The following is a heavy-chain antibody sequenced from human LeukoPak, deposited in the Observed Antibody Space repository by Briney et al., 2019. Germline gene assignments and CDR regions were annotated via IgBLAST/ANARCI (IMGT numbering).Heavy chain of an antibody. J-gene: IGHJ3*02. D-gene: IGHD1-26*01. CDR1: GGSFSGYY. CDR3: ARGPIVTSAFDI. V-gene: IGHV4-34*01. CDR2: INHSGST. Sequence: SETLSLTCAVYGGSFSGYYWSWIRQPPGKGLEWIGEINHSGSTNYNPSLKSRVTISVDTSKNQFSLKLSSVTAADTAVYYCARGPIVTSAFDIWGQGTMVTVSS.